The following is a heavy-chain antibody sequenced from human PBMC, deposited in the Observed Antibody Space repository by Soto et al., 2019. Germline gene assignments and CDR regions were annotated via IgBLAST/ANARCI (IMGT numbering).Heavy chain of an antibody. V-gene: IGHV1-69*13. D-gene: IGHD3-10*01. CDR3: AREVPPITIVRGLPHDYYYFYGMDV. Sequence: VASVKVSCKASGGTFSSYAISWVRQAPGQGLEWMGGIIPIFGTANYAQKFQGRVTITADESTSTAYMELSSLRSEDTAVYYCAREVPPITIVRGLPHDYYYFYGMDVWGQGTTVTVSS. CDR2: IIPIFGTA. J-gene: IGHJ6*02. CDR1: GGTFSSYA.